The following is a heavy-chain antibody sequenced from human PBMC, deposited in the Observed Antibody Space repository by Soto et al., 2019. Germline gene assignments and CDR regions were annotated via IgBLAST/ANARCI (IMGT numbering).Heavy chain of an antibody. CDR3: ARDPEYSSGLRFDY. CDR1: GCPLSTYG. CDR2: ISSGSSYI. J-gene: IGHJ4*02. Sequence: EVQLVESGGGLVKPGGSLRLSCAASGCPLSTYGMSWVRQAPGKGLEWVSSISSGSSYILYADSVKGRFTISRDSAKNSLYLQMNSLRAEDTAVYYCARDPEYSSGLRFDYWGQGTLVTVSS. V-gene: IGHV3-21*01. D-gene: IGHD6-19*01.